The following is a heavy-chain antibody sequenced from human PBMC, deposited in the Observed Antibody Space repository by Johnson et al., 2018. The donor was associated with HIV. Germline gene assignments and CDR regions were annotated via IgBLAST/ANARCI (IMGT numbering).Heavy chain of an antibody. Sequence: VQLVESGGGLVQPGGSLRVSCAASVFTFSNYAIHWVRQAPGKGLEYVSAISGNGGSTYYANSVKGRFTISRDNSKNTLYLQMNSLRAEDTAVYYCAKQHEQLVEPDAFDIWGQGTMVTVSS. D-gene: IGHD6-6*01. CDR3: AKQHEQLVEPDAFDI. CDR2: ISGNGGST. J-gene: IGHJ3*02. CDR1: VFTFSNYA. V-gene: IGHV3-64*01.